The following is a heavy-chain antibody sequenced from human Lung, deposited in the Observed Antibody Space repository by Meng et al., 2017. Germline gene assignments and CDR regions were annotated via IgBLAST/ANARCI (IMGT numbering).Heavy chain of an antibody. CDR2: TYYRSKWYN. D-gene: IGHD6-19*01. CDR1: GDSVSSNSAA. V-gene: IGHV6-1*01. Sequence: QVHMQQSGPGLVKPSQTLSLTCAISGDSVSSNSAAWNCIRQSPSRGLEWLGRTYYRSKWYNGYAVSVRSRITINPDTSKNQFSLQLNSVTPEDTAVYYCARSQQWLDSWGQGTLVTVSS. J-gene: IGHJ4*02. CDR3: ARSQQWLDS.